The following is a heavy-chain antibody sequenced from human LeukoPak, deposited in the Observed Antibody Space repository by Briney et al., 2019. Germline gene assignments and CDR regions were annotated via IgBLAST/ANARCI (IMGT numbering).Heavy chain of an antibody. D-gene: IGHD6-19*01. CDR1: GYTFTGYY. CDR2: INPNSGGT. Sequence: ASVKVSCKASGYTFTGYYMHWVRQAPGQGLEWMGWINPNSGGTNYAQKFQGRVTMTRDTSISTAYMELSRLRFDDTAVYYCARVHSSGWRILDYWGQGTLVTVSS. CDR3: ARVHSSGWRILDY. V-gene: IGHV1-2*02. J-gene: IGHJ4*02.